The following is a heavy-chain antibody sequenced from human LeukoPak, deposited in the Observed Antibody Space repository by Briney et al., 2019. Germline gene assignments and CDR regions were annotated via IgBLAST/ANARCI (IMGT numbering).Heavy chain of an antibody. J-gene: IGHJ6*03. V-gene: IGHV3-23*01. CDR1: GFTFSSYA. Sequence: PGGSLRLSCAASGFTFSSYAMSWVRQAPGKGLEWVSAISGSGGSTYYADSVKGRFTISRDNSKNTLYLQMNSLRAEDTAVYYCAKVETTGRFYYYYYYMDVWGKGTTVTVSS. D-gene: IGHD4-11*01. CDR3: AKVETTGRFYYYYYYMDV. CDR2: ISGSGGST.